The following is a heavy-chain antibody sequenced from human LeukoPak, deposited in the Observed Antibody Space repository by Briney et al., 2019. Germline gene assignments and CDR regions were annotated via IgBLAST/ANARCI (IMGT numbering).Heavy chain of an antibody. V-gene: IGHV1-8*03. Sequence: GASVKVSCKASGYTFTSCDINWVRQATGQGLEWMGWMNPNSGNTGYAQKFQGRVTITRNTSISTAYMELSSLRSEDTAVYYCARVRAARNWFDPWGQGTLVTVSS. CDR1: GYTFTSCD. CDR2: MNPNSGNT. J-gene: IGHJ5*02. CDR3: ARVRAARNWFDP. D-gene: IGHD4-17*01.